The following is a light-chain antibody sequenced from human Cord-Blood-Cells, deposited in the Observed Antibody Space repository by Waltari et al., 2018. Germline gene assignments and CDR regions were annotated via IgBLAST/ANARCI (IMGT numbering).Light chain of an antibody. CDR2: AAS. J-gene: IGKJ2*01. V-gene: IGKV1-39*01. CDR1: QSISSY. Sequence: DIQMIQSPSSISASVGDSVTITCRASQSISSYLNWYQQKPGKAPKLLIYAASSLQSGVPSRFSGSGSGTDFTLTISSLQPEDFATYYCQQSYSTPRTFGQGTKLEIK. CDR3: QQSYSTPRT.